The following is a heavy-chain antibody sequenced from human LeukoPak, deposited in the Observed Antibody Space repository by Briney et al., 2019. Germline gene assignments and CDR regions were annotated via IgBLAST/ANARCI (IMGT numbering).Heavy chain of an antibody. J-gene: IGHJ6*03. Sequence: SVQVSRKASGYTFTGYYMHWVRQAPGQGLEGMAWINPNSGATNYAQKLQGRVTMTRDTSISTAYMELSRLRSDDTAVYYWARVPVAPYYDFWSGYSNYYYMDVWGKGTTVTVSS. CDR3: ARVPVAPYYDFWSGYSNYYYMDV. CDR2: INPNSGAT. CDR1: GYTFTGYY. D-gene: IGHD3-3*01. V-gene: IGHV1-2*02.